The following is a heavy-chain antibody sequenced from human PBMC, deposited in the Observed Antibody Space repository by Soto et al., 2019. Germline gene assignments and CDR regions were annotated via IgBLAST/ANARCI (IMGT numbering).Heavy chain of an antibody. V-gene: IGHV4-59*12. J-gene: IGHJ3*02. D-gene: IGHD3-3*01. CDR3: AXDLGVRAIWLLPDAFDI. CDR2: VYYNGST. CDR1: GGYIRGYY. Sequence: SETLSLTCSVSGGYIRGYYWNWIRQSPGKGLEWIGYVYYNGSTNYNPSLKSRAIISVDTSKNEFSLRLTSVTAADSAVYYCAXDLGVRAIWLLPDAFDIWGQGTLVTVSS.